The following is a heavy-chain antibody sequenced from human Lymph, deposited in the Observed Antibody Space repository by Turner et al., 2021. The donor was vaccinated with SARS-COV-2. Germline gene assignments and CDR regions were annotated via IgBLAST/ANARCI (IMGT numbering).Heavy chain of an antibody. Sequence: EVQLVESGGGLVQPGRSLSLSCSASGFPFGSYWMHWVRQAPGEGLVWVSRINSDGSSTSYADSVKGRFTISRDNAKNTLYLQMNSLRAEDTAVYYCANPSSYYDSSGFEFWGQGTLVTVSS. CDR2: INSDGSST. V-gene: IGHV3-74*01. CDR1: GFPFGSYW. J-gene: IGHJ4*02. CDR3: ANPSSYYDSSGFEF. D-gene: IGHD3-22*01.